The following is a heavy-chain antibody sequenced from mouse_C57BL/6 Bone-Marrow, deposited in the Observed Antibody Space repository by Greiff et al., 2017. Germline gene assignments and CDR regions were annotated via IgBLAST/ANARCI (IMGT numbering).Heavy chain of an antibody. J-gene: IGHJ4*01. CDR2: IYPRSGNT. V-gene: IGHV1-81*01. CDR1: GYTFTSSG. CDR3: ARERPAMDY. Sequence: VQGVESGAGLARPGASVKLSCKASGYTFTSSGISWVKQRTGQGLEWIGEIYPRSGNTYYNEKFKGKATLTADKSSNTAYMELRSLTSEDSAVYCCARERPAMDYWGQGTSVTVSS.